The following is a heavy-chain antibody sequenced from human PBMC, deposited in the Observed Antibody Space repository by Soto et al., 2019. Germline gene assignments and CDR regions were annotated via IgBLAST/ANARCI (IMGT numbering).Heavy chain of an antibody. J-gene: IGHJ4*01. CDR1: GSSISSGDYY. V-gene: IGHV4-30-4*01. CDR2: IYYSGST. Sequence: SETLSLTCTVSGSSISSGDYYWSWIRQPPGKGLEWIGYIYYSGSTYYNPSLKSRVTISVDTSKNQFSLRLNSVTAADTALYYCARGRILQDYWGHGTLVTVSS. CDR3: ARGRILQDY. D-gene: IGHD3-3*02.